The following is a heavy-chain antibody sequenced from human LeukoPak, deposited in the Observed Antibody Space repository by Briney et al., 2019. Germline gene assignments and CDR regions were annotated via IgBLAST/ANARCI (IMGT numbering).Heavy chain of an antibody. Sequence: SETLSLTCTVSGGSISSYYWSWIRQPPGKGLEWIGYIYYSGSTNYNPSLKSRVTISVDTSKNHFSLKLSSVTAADTAVYYCARRRWGTFDYWGQGTLVTVSS. D-gene: IGHD3-16*01. CDR1: GGSISSYY. CDR3: ARRRWGTFDY. V-gene: IGHV4-59*01. J-gene: IGHJ4*02. CDR2: IYYSGST.